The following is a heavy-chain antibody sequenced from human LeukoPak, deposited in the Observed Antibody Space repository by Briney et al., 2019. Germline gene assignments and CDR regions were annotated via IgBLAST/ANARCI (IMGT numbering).Heavy chain of an antibody. V-gene: IGHV3-23*01. D-gene: IGHD3-22*01. CDR2: ISGSGDNT. Sequence: PGGSLRLSCAASGFTFSSYAMNWVRQAPGKGLEWISSISGSGDNTYYADSVKGRFTISRDNSKNTLYLQMNSLRAEDTAVYYCAKLLDSRDAFDIWGQGTMVTVSS. CDR3: AKLLDSRDAFDI. J-gene: IGHJ3*02. CDR1: GFTFSSYA.